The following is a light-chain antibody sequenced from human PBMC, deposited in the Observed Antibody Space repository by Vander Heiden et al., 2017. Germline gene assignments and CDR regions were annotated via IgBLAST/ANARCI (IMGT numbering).Light chain of an antibody. J-gene: IGKJ4*01. V-gene: IGKV2-29*03. Sequence: DMVMTQTPLSLSVTPGQSASISCTPSQSLLHSDGKTYLYWYLQKPGHPPQLLIYEISSRYSGVPDRFTGSGSGTDFTLTISRVEAEDVGTYYCMQSLHLPLTFGGGTKVEIK. CDR2: EIS. CDR1: QSLLHSDGKTY. CDR3: MQSLHLPLT.